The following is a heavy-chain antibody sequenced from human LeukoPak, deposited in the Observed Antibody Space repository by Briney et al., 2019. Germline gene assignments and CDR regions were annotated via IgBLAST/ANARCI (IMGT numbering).Heavy chain of an antibody. Sequence: GGSLRLSCAASGFTLSDYYMSWIRQAPGKGLEWVSYISSGGTIIYYGDSVKGRFTISRDSARNSLSLQMNSLRPEDTAVYYCARDLNGDYPEDSLDIWGQGTMVTVSS. D-gene: IGHD4-17*01. CDR1: GFTLSDYY. J-gene: IGHJ3*02. V-gene: IGHV3-11*04. CDR2: ISSGGTII. CDR3: ARDLNGDYPEDSLDI.